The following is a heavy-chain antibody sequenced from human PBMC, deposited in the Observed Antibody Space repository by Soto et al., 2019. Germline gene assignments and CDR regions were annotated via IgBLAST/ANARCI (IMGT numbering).Heavy chain of an antibody. CDR3: AKDHPYSSSWPARYYYYGMGV. Sequence: GGSLRLSCAASGFTFSSYAMSWVRQAPGKGLEWVSAISGSGGSTYYADSVKGRFTISRDNSKNTLYLQMNSLRAEDTAVYYCAKDHPYSSSWPARYYYYGMGVWGQGTTVTVSS. CDR1: GFTFSSYA. D-gene: IGHD6-13*01. J-gene: IGHJ6*02. CDR2: ISGSGGST. V-gene: IGHV3-23*01.